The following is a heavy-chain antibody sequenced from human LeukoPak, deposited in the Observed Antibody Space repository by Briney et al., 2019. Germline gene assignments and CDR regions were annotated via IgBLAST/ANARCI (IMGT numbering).Heavy chain of an antibody. CDR1: GGSISSSSYY. V-gene: IGHV4-39*01. CDR2: IYYSGST. Sequence: SETLSLTCTVSGGSISSSSYYWGWIRQPPGKGLEWIGSIYYSGSTYYNPSLKSRVTISVDTSKNQFSLKLSSVTAADTAVYYCARPPSGYDYRGYDYWGQGTLVTVSS. D-gene: IGHD5-12*01. CDR3: ARPPSGYDYRGYDY. J-gene: IGHJ4*02.